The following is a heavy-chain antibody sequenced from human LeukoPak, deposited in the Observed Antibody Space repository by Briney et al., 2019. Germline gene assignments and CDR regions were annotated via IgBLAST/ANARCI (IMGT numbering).Heavy chain of an antibody. V-gene: IGHV4-39*07. J-gene: IGHJ4*02. CDR3: ARDFWNGYYIFDY. D-gene: IGHD3-3*01. Sequence: SETLSLTCTVSGGSISSSSYYWGWIRQPPGKGLEWIGSIYYSGSTYYNPSLESRVTISVDTSKNQFSLKLSSVTAADTAVYYCARDFWNGYYIFDYWGQGTLVTVSS. CDR2: IYYSGST. CDR1: GGSISSSSYY.